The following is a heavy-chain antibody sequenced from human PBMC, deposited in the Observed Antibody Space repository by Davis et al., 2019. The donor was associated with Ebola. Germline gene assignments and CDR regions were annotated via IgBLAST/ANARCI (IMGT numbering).Heavy chain of an antibody. V-gene: IGHV4-38-2*02. CDR3: ARGGPLLAHY. CDR2: IYYSGST. Sequence: SETLSFTCSVSSYSISSGYYWGWIRQPPGKGLEWIGNIYYSGSTYYNPTLKSRVTMSVDTSKNQFSLKLSSVTAADTAVYYCARGGPLLAHYWGQGTLVTVSS. D-gene: IGHD2-15*01. J-gene: IGHJ4*02. CDR1: SYSISSGYY.